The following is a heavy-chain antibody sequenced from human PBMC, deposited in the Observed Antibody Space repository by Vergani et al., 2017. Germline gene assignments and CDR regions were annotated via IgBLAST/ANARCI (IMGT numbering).Heavy chain of an antibody. Sequence: QVQLQESGPGLVKPSETLSLTCAVSGFSIDNGYYWDWIRQPPGNGLEWIGSIYRTGRTHFNPSLKSRVTISVDTSNNHFYLRLNSLTAADTAVYYCARRSGIVYDIFSVTQYFFDIWGQGTLVTVSS. D-gene: IGHD3-9*01. J-gene: IGHJ4*02. V-gene: IGHV4-38-2*01. CDR3: ARRSGIVYDIFSVTQYFFDI. CDR1: GFSIDNGYY. CDR2: IYRTGRT.